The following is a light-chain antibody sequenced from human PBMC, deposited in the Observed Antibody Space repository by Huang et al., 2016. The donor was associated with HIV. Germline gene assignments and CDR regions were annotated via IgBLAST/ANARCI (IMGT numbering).Light chain of an antibody. CDR3: QQYYSSPLT. Sequence: IVMTQSLDSLAVSLGERATINCTSSQSILYNSNNRNYLAWYQQKAGQPPKLLIYWASTRESGVPDRISGSGSGTDFTLTISSLQAEDVAVYYCQQYYSSPLTFGGGTKVEI. J-gene: IGKJ4*01. V-gene: IGKV4-1*01. CDR2: WAS. CDR1: QSILYNSNNRNY.